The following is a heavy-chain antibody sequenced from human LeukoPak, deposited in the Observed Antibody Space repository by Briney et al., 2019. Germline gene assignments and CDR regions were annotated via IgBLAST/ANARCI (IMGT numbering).Heavy chain of an antibody. V-gene: IGHV4-4*07. Sequence: SETLSLTCTVSGGSISSYYWSWIRQPAGKGLEWIGRIYTSGSTNYNPSLKSRVTISVDTSKNQFSLKLSSVTAADTAVYYCARETGTTFSNWFDPWGQGTLVTVSS. CDR1: GGSISSYY. D-gene: IGHD1-7*01. J-gene: IGHJ5*02. CDR3: ARETGTTFSNWFDP. CDR2: IYTSGST.